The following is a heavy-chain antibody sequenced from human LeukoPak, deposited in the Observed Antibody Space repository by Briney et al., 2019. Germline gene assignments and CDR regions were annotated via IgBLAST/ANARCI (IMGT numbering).Heavy chain of an antibody. V-gene: IGHV4-31*03. D-gene: IGHD3-10*01. CDR1: GGSISSGGYY. Sequence: SETLSLTCSVSGGSISSGGYYWPWIRQHPGKGPEWIGYIYYSGSTYYNPSLKSRVTISVDTSKNQFSLKLIPVTAADTAVYYCARPSYGSGSPYYMDVWGKGITVTVSS. J-gene: IGHJ6*03. CDR3: ARPSYGSGSPYYMDV. CDR2: IYYSGST.